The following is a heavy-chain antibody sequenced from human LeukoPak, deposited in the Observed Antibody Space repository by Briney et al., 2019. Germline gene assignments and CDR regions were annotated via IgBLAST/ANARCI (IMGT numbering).Heavy chain of an antibody. V-gene: IGHV3-15*01. D-gene: IGHD6-13*01. Sequence: TGGSLRLSCAASGFTFNNARMSWVRQAPGKGLEWVGRIKTKSRIDGGTTDYAAPVKGRFTISRDDSKNTLYLQMNTLKTEDTAVYYCTTDPLADYWGQGTLVTVSS. J-gene: IGHJ4*02. CDR3: TTDPLADY. CDR1: GFTFNNAR. CDR2: IKTKSRIDGGTT.